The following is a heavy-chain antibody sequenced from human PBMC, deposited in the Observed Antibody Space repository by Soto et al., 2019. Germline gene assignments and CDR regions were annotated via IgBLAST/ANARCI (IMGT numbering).Heavy chain of an antibody. D-gene: IGHD6-19*01. CDR2: ISGSGGST. Sequence: GGSLRLSCAASGFTFSSYAMSWVRQSPGKGLEWVSTISGSGGSTYYADSVKGRFTISRDNSKSTLYLQMHSLRAEDTAVYYCAKGHRFSSGCPDNWGQGTLVTVSS. J-gene: IGHJ4*02. V-gene: IGHV3-23*01. CDR3: AKGHRFSSGCPDN. CDR1: GFTFSSYA.